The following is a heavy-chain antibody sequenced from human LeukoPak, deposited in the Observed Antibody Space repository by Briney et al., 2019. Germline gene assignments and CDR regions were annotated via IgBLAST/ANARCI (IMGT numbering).Heavy chain of an antibody. D-gene: IGHD1-1*01. CDR1: AFTFSSYW. J-gene: IGHJ4*02. CDR2: ISSDGSST. V-gene: IGHV3-74*01. CDR3: ARALPPSVNTPWK. Sequence: GGSLRLSCAASAFTFSSYWMHWVRQAPGKGLVWVSRISSDGSSTSYADSVKGRFTIFRDNAKNTLYLQMNSLGAEDTAVYYCARALPPSVNTPWKWGQGTQVTVSS.